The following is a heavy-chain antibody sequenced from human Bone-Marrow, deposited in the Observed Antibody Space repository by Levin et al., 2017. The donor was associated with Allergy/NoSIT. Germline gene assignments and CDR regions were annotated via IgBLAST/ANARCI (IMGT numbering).Heavy chain of an antibody. Sequence: PGGSLRLSCAASGFTFSSYGMHWVRQAPGKGLEWVAVIWYDGSNKYYADSVKGRFTISRDNSKNTLYLQMNSLRAEDTAVYYCARDGVDWGRWWLWNIVVVPADLFDYWGQGTLVTVSS. CDR3: ARDGVDWGRWWLWNIVVVPADLFDY. CDR2: IWYDGSNK. CDR1: GFTFSSYG. V-gene: IGHV3-33*01. J-gene: IGHJ4*02. D-gene: IGHD2-2*01.